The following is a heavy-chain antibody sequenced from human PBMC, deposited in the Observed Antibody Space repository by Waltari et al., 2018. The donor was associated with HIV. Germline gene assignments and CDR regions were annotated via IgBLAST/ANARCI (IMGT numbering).Heavy chain of an antibody. J-gene: IGHJ6*02. V-gene: IGHV4-34*01. CDR1: GGSFKGYF. CDR2: VNYRGYT. CDR3: ARAYNSGPTPHNYYYYGIDV. Sequence: VRLDQWGSGLLNPSQTLSLTCAVYGGSFKGYFWNWVRRTPGRGLEWIGDVNYRGYTNYNPSLKSRASLSSDTSKNQFSLRLTSLTAADSATYYCARAYNSGPTPHNYYYYGIDVWGRGTTVIVSS. D-gene: IGHD6-19*01.